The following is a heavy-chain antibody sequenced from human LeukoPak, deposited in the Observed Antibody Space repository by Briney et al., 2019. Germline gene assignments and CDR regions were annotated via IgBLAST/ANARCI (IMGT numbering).Heavy chain of an antibody. Sequence: GGSLRLSYAASGFTFSSYGMHWVRQAPGKGLEWVAFIRYDGSNKYYADSVKGRFTISRDNSKNTLYLQMNSLRAEDTAVYYCAKDGPIVVVPAARAASYYFDYWGQGTLVTVSS. CDR3: AKDGPIVVVPAARAASYYFDY. D-gene: IGHD2-2*01. CDR1: GFTFSSYG. CDR2: IRYDGSNK. J-gene: IGHJ4*02. V-gene: IGHV3-30*02.